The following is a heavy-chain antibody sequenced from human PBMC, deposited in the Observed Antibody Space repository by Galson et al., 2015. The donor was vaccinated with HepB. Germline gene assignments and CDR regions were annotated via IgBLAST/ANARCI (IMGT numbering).Heavy chain of an antibody. CDR3: ARETPDTYYFDY. V-gene: IGHV1-46*01. J-gene: IGHJ4*02. Sequence: SVKVSCKASGYTLTNYHFHWVRQAPGQGPEWMGKIFAGGGSTRYAERFQGRVTLTRDSSTSTIYVEVSSLRSDDTAVYYCARETPDTYYFDYWGQGTLVTASS. CDR2: IFAGGGST. D-gene: IGHD2-15*01. CDR1: GYTLTNYH.